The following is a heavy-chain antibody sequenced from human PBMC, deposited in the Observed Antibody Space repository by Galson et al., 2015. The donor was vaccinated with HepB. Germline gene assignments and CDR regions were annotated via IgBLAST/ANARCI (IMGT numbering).Heavy chain of an antibody. D-gene: IGHD5-18*01. V-gene: IGHV5-10-1*01. CDR2: IDPSDSYT. CDR1: GYSFTSYW. CDR3: ARSPKYNYGQTLGY. Sequence: QSGAEVKKPGGSLRISCKGSGYSFTSYWINWVRQMPGKGLELMGRIDPSDSYTKYSPSFQGHVTISADKSINTAYLQWSSLKASDTAMYYCARSPKYNYGQTLGYWGQGTLVTVSS. J-gene: IGHJ4*02.